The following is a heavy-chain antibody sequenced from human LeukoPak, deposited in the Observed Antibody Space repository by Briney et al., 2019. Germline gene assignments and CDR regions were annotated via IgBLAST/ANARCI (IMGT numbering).Heavy chain of an antibody. CDR1: GFTFSSYS. Sequence: GGSLRLSCAASGFTFSSYSMNWVRQAPGKGLEWVSSISSSSSYIYYADSVKGRFTISRDNAENSLYLQMNSLRVEDTAVYYCARDYYGSGSLFDHWGQGTLVTVSS. CDR3: ARDYYGSGSLFDH. CDR2: ISSSSSYI. D-gene: IGHD3-10*01. J-gene: IGHJ4*02. V-gene: IGHV3-21*01.